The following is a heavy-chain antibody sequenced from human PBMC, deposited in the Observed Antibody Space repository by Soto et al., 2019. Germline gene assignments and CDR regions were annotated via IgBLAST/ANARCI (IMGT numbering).Heavy chain of an antibody. V-gene: IGHV3-23*01. CDR3: AIARWLAREDGYRYGSRYFDH. CDR1: GFTFSSYA. Sequence: GGSLRLSCAASGFTFSSYAMSWGRQAPGKGLEWVSAISGSGVSTYYADSVKGRFTISRDNSKNTLYLQMNSLRAEDTAVYYCAIARWLAREDGYRYGSRYFDHWGQGT. CDR2: ISGSGVST. J-gene: IGHJ4*02. D-gene: IGHD5-18*01.